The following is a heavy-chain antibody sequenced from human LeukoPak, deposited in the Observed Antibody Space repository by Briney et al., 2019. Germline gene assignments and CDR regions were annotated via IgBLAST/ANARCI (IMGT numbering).Heavy chain of an antibody. CDR3: AKDLFRTYYYDSSAYIDP. D-gene: IGHD3-22*01. J-gene: IGHJ5*02. CDR2: ISGSGGST. Sequence: PGGSLRLSCAASGFTFSSYAMNWVRQAPGKGLEWVSAISGSGGSTYYADSVKGRFTISRDNSKNTLYLQMNSLRAEDTAVYYCAKDLFRTYYYDSSAYIDPWGQGTLVTVSS. CDR1: GFTFSSYA. V-gene: IGHV3-23*01.